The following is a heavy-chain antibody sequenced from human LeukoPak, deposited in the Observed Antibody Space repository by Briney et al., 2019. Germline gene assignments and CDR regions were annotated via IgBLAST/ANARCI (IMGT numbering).Heavy chain of an antibody. D-gene: IGHD3-22*01. CDR2: IYSTGST. CDR1: GGSISSGGYY. Sequence: PSQTLSLTCTVSGGSISSGGYYWSWIRQPAGKGLEYLGRIYSTGSTSYNPSLRSRVTISVDTSKNQFSLKLSSVTAADTAVYYCARVGYDSSGYSGLLDYWGQGTLVTVSS. CDR3: ARVGYDSSGYSGLLDY. V-gene: IGHV4-61*02. J-gene: IGHJ4*02.